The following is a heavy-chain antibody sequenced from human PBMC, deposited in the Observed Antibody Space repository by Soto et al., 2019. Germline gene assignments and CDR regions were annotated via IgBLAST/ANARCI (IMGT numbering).Heavy chain of an antibody. J-gene: IGHJ4*02. CDR2: IKSKTDGGTT. D-gene: IGHD6-13*01. V-gene: IGHV3-15*01. CDR3: TTSIAAAGSPARSY. Sequence: PVGSLRLSCAASGFTFSNAWMSWVRQAPGKGLEWVGRIKSKTDGGTTDYAAPVKGRFTISRDDSKNTLYLQMNSLKTEDTAVYYCTTSIAAAGSPARSYWGQGTLVTVSS. CDR1: GFTFSNAW.